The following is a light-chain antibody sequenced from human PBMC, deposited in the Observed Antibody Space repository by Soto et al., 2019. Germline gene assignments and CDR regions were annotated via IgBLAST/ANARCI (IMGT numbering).Light chain of an antibody. CDR1: SSNIGINT. J-gene: IGLJ1*01. CDR2: TDN. Sequence: QSVLTQPPSASGTPGQRVTISCSGSSSNIGINTVNWYQQVPGTAPKLLIYTDNQRPSGVPDRFSGSKSGTSASLAISRLQSEDEADYYCKSYDSSLSGFYVFGTGTKVTVL. V-gene: IGLV1-44*01. CDR3: KSYDSSLSGFYV.